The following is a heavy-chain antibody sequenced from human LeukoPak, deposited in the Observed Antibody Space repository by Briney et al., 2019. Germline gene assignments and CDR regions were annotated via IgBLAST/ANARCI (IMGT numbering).Heavy chain of an antibody. Sequence: PGGSLRLSCTASGFTFGDYAMSWFRQAPGKGLGWVGFIRSKAYGGTTEYAASVKGRFTISRDDSKSIAYLKMNSLKTEDTAVYYCTRALRTQYGDYAHDAFDIWGQGTMVTVSS. D-gene: IGHD4-17*01. V-gene: IGHV3-49*03. J-gene: IGHJ3*02. CDR3: TRALRTQYGDYAHDAFDI. CDR1: GFTFGDYA. CDR2: IRSKAYGGTT.